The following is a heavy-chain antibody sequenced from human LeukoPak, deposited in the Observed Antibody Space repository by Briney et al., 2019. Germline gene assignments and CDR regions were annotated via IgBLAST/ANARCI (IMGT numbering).Heavy chain of an antibody. CDR3: ARADSSGWYEWDYYYYMDV. D-gene: IGHD6-19*01. CDR1: GGTFSTYA. CDR2: IIPIFATT. Sequence: GASVKVSCKASGGTFSTYAINWVRQAPGQGLEWMGGIIPIFATTDYAQKFQGRVTITADESTSTAYMELSSLRSEDTAVYYCARADSSGWYEWDYYYYMDVWGKGTTVTISS. J-gene: IGHJ6*03. V-gene: IGHV1-69*13.